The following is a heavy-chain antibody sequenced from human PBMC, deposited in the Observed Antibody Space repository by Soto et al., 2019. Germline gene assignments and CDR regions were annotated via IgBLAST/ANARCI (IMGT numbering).Heavy chain of an antibody. J-gene: IGHJ4*02. CDR2: IYYSGST. V-gene: IGHV4-61*01. Sequence: PSETLSLTCTVSGGSVSSGSYYWSWIRQPPGKGLEWIGYIYYSGSTNYNPSLKSRVTISVDKSKNQFSLKLSSVTAADTAVYYCARDCSSTSCSPGGYWGQGTLVTVSS. CDR3: ARDCSSTSCSPGGY. CDR1: GGSVSSGSYY. D-gene: IGHD2-2*01.